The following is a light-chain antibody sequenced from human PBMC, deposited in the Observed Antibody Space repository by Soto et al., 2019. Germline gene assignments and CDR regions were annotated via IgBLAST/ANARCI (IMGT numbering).Light chain of an antibody. Sequence: EIVLTQSPATLSLSPGERATLSCRASQSVSSYLAWYQQKHGQAPRLLIYDASNRATGIPARFSGSGSGTDVTRTISSLEPEDCAVYYWQQRKNWPPLTVGGGTKVEIK. CDR2: DAS. J-gene: IGKJ4*01. CDR3: QQRKNWPPLT. CDR1: QSVSSY. V-gene: IGKV3-11*01.